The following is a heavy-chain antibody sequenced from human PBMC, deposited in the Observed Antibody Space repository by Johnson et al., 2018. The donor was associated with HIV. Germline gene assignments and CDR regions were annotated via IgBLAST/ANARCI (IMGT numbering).Heavy chain of an antibody. CDR1: GFTFSSYA. J-gene: IGHJ3*01. CDR3: ARRDSGSLSFDL. Sequence: EVQLVESGGGVVQPGRSLRLSCAASGFTFSSYAMHWVRQAPGKGLEWVSYISSRGSTIYYADSVKGRFTISRDNDKNSLYLQVNSLRAEDTALYYCARRDSGSLSFDLWGQGTMVTVSS. V-gene: IGHV3-48*04. D-gene: IGHD1-26*01. CDR2: ISSRGSTI.